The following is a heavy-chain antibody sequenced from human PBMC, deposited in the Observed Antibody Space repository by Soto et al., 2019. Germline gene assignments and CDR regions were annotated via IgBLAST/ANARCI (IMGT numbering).Heavy chain of an antibody. CDR3: ARMATFGSLNWFDP. J-gene: IGHJ5*02. CDR1: GYSFTNND. D-gene: IGHD3-16*01. V-gene: IGHV1-8*01. Sequence: ASVQVSCKASGYSFTNNDVSWVRQATGQGLEWMGWMNPGSGDTGYAQKFQGRVTMTRDISTATAYMELSSLRSDDTAIYYCARMATFGSLNWFDPWGQGTLVTVSS. CDR2: MNPGSGDT.